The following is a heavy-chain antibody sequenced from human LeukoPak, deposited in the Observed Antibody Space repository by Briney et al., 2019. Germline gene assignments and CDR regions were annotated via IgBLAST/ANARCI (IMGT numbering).Heavy chain of an antibody. CDR3: AKDGSKGYCSSTSCPDLAFDI. J-gene: IGHJ3*02. CDR1: GFTFNSYA. D-gene: IGHD2-2*01. V-gene: IGHV3-23*01. CDR2: ISGSGGST. Sequence: GGSLRLSCAASGFTFNSYAMSWVRQAPGKGLEWVSAISGSGGSTYYSDSVKGRFTISRDNSKNTLYLQMNSLRAEDTAVYYCAKDGSKGYCSSTSCPDLAFDIWGQGTMVTVSS.